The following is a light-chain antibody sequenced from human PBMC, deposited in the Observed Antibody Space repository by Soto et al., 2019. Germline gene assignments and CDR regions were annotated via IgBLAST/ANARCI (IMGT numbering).Light chain of an antibody. CDR3: QQYNNWPPWT. Sequence: EIVMTQSPATLSVSPGERATLSCRASQSVSNNLAWYQQKPGQAPRLLIYGASTRATGIPARFSGSGSGTEFTLTISRLQSEDVAVYYCQQYNNWPPWTFGQGTKVEIK. V-gene: IGKV3-15*01. CDR1: QSVSNN. J-gene: IGKJ1*01. CDR2: GAS.